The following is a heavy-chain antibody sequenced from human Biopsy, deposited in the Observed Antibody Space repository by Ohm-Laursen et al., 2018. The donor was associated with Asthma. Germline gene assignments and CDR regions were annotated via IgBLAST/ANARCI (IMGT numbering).Heavy chain of an antibody. Sequence: SETLSLTCTVSGGSVSSGSYYWSWIRQPPGKGLEWIAYIFYSGATNYNPALKSRVAQSIDTSKSQFSLSLNSLSAADTAVYYCARGTIVAGIDYWGRGTLVTVSS. V-gene: IGHV4-61*01. CDR2: IFYSGAT. D-gene: IGHD5-12*01. J-gene: IGHJ4*02. CDR3: ARGTIVAGIDY. CDR1: GGSVSSGSYY.